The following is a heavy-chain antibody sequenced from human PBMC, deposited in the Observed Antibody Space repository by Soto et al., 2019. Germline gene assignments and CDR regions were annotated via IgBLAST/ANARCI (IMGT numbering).Heavy chain of an antibody. CDR1: GFTFSSYA. J-gene: IGHJ3*02. CDR3: AKERGNYDFWSGYWEVDAFDI. CDR2: ISGSGGSR. Sequence: GGSLRLSCAASGFTFSSYAMSWVRQAPGKGLEWVSAISGSGGSRYYADSVKGRFTISRDNSKNTLYLQMSSLSVEDTAVYYCAKERGNYDFWSGYWEVDAFDIWGQGTMVTVSS. V-gene: IGHV3-23*01. D-gene: IGHD3-3*01.